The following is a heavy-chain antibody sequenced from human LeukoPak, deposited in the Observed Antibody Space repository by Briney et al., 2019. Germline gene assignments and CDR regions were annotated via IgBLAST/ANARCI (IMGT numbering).Heavy chain of an antibody. Sequence: SETLSLTCTVSGGSISRGSYYWNWIRQPAGKGLEWIGRIYTSGSTNYNPSLKSRVTISVDTSKNQFSLKLSSVTAADTAVYYCARDNGSSGWYWYFDLWGRGTLVTVSS. CDR2: IYTSGST. D-gene: IGHD6-19*01. CDR3: ARDNGSSGWYWYFDL. J-gene: IGHJ2*01. CDR1: GGSISRGSYY. V-gene: IGHV4-61*02.